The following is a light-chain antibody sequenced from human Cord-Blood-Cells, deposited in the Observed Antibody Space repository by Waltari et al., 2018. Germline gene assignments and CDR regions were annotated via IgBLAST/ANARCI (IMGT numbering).Light chain of an antibody. J-gene: IGKJ2*01. CDR2: DAS. Sequence: DIQMTQSPSSLSASVGDRVTITCQASQDISNYLNLYQQKPGKAPKLLIYDASNLETGVPSRFSGSGSGTDFTFSISSLQPEDIATYYCQQYDNPYTFGQGTKLEIK. V-gene: IGKV1-33*01. CDR3: QQYDNPYT. CDR1: QDISNY.